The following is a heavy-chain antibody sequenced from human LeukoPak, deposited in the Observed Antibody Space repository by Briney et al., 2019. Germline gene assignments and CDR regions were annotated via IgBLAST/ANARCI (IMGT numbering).Heavy chain of an antibody. J-gene: IGHJ5*02. V-gene: IGHV3-30*03. Sequence: GGSLRLSCAASGFIFSSYGMHWVRQAPGKGLEWVAVVSSDGSVDYYADSVRGRFTVSRDNSQNTLFLQVNSLKVEDTAVYYCTREGMGTTFSAWFDPWGQGTLVTVPS. CDR1: GFIFSSYG. D-gene: IGHD1-14*01. CDR3: TREGMGTTFSAWFDP. CDR2: VSSDGSVD.